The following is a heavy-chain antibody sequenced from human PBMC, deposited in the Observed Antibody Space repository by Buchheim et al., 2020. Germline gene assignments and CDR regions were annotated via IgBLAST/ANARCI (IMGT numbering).Heavy chain of an antibody. J-gene: IGHJ5*02. CDR3: ARDYTSSWYNWFDP. Sequence: EGQLVESGGGLVQPGGSLRLSCAASEFTLSNYEMNWVRQAPGKGLEWISYIGSVATTIYYADSVKGRFTISRDNAKNSLYLQMNSLRAEDTAVYYCARDYTSSWYNWFDPWGQGTL. CDR1: EFTLSNYE. D-gene: IGHD6-13*01. V-gene: IGHV3-48*03. CDR2: IGSVATTI.